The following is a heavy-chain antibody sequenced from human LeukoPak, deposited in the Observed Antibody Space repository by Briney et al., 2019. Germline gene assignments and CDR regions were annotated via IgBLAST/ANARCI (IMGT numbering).Heavy chain of an antibody. Sequence: GGSLRLSCAASGFTFSSYGMHWVRQAPGKGLEWVAVIWYDGSNKYYADSVKGRFTISRDNSKNTLYLQMNSLRAEDTAVYYCARDLSDYDFWSGYQRGYYGMDVWGQGTTVTVSS. D-gene: IGHD3-3*01. CDR3: ARDLSDYDFWSGYQRGYYGMDV. CDR2: IWYDGSNK. J-gene: IGHJ6*02. CDR1: GFTFSSYG. V-gene: IGHV3-33*01.